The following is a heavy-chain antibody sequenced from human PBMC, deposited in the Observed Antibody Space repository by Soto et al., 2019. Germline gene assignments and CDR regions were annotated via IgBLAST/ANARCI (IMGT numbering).Heavy chain of an antibody. V-gene: IGHV4-34*01. CDR3: ARGISSNPPFYYYYYMDV. CDR1: GGSFSGYY. D-gene: IGHD4-4*01. Sequence: SETLSLTCAVYGGSFSGYYWSWIRQPPGKGLEWIGEINHSGSTNYNPSLKSRVTISVDTSKNQFSLKLSSVTAADTAVYYCARGISSNPPFYYYYYMDVWGKGTTVTVSS. CDR2: INHSGST. J-gene: IGHJ6*03.